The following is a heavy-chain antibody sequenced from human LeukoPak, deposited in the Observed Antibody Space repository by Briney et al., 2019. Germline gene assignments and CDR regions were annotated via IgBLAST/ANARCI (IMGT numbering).Heavy chain of an antibody. Sequence: KPSETLSLTCTVSGGSISSGGYYWSWIRQHPGKGLEWIGYIYYSGSTYYNPSLKSRVTISVDTSKNQFSLKLSSVTAADTAVYYCARDVLDYRPRDWGAFDIWGQGTMVTVSS. CDR3: ARDVLDYRPRDWGAFDI. CDR2: IYYSGST. V-gene: IGHV4-31*03. D-gene: IGHD3/OR15-3a*01. CDR1: GGSISSGGYY. J-gene: IGHJ3*02.